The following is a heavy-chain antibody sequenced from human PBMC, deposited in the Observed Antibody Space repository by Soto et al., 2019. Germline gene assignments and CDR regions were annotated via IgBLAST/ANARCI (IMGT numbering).Heavy chain of an antibody. CDR2: IYHSGST. D-gene: IGHD4-17*01. CDR3: ARGLSVTVTTPSYYFDY. CDR1: GGSISSGDYY. J-gene: IGHJ4*02. V-gene: IGHV4-30-4*01. Sequence: SETLSLTCTVSGGSISSGDYYWSWIRQPPGKGLEWIGYIYHSGSTHYNPSLKSRVTISVDTSKKQFSLKLSSVTAADTAVYYCARGLSVTVTTPSYYFDYGGQGALVTVSS.